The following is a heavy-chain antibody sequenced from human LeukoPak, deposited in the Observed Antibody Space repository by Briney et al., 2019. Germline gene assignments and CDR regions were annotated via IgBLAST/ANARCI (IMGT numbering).Heavy chain of an antibody. D-gene: IGHD4/OR15-4a*01. CDR3: ARTAYLGAYSDY. CDR1: GYTFTSYG. Sequence: ASVKVSCKASGYTFTSYGISWVRQAPGQGLEWMGWINPNSGGTNYAQKFQGRVTMTRDTSISTAYMELSSLTSDDTAIYYCARTAYLGAYSDYWGQGILVTVSS. V-gene: IGHV1-2*02. J-gene: IGHJ4*02. CDR2: INPNSGGT.